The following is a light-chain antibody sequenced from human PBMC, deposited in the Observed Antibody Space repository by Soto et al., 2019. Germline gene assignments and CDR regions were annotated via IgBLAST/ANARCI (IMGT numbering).Light chain of an antibody. CDR3: QQYNNWPFS. J-gene: IGKJ5*01. Sequence: ILMTQSPATLSVSPGDRATLSCRASQSVTSNLAWYQQRPGQAPRLLIYGASTRATGIPARFSGSGSGTEFTLTISGLQSEDFALYFCQQYNNWPFSFGQGTRLEIK. CDR1: QSVTSN. CDR2: GAS. V-gene: IGKV3-15*01.